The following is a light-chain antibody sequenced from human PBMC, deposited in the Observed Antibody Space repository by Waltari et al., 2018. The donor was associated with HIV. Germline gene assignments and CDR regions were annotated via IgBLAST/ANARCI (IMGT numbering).Light chain of an antibody. V-gene: IGLV4-69*01. CDR1: SRHSTYG. CDR3: QAWGPGIGV. Sequence: QLVLPPSPSASASLGASVKPTCTLSSRHSTYGIAWHHRQPERCPRYSMKANSDGSHAKGDGIPDRFLGSSSGAERYLTISSLQSDEEAVYYGQAWGPGIGVFGRGTQLTV. CDR2: ANSDGSH. J-gene: IGLJ3*02.